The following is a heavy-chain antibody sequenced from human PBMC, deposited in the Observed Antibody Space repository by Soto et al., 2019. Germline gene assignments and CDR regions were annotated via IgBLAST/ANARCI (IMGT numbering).Heavy chain of an antibody. Sequence: GSLRLSCAASGFTFSSYAMSWVRQAPGKGLEWVSATSGSGGSTYYADSVKGRFTISRDNSKNTLYLQMNSLRAEDTAVYYCAKELASSWFLDYYYYGMDVWGQGTTVTVSS. D-gene: IGHD6-13*01. CDR2: TSGSGGST. V-gene: IGHV3-23*01. CDR1: GFTFSSYA. J-gene: IGHJ6*02. CDR3: AKELASSWFLDYYYYGMDV.